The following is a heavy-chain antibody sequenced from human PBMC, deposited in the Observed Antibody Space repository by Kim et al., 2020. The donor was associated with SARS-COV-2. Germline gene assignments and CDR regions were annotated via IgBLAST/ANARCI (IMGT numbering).Heavy chain of an antibody. D-gene: IGHD6-13*01. V-gene: IGHV1-18*01. J-gene: IGHJ5*02. CDR3: ARRGSSRWFDP. Sequence: THYAQKFQGRVTMTTDPSTSTAYMELRSLRSDDTAVYFCARRGSSRWFDPWGQGTLVTVSS. CDR2: T.